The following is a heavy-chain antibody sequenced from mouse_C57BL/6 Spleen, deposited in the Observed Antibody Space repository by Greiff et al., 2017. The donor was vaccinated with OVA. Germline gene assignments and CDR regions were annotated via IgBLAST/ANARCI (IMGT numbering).Heavy chain of an antibody. CDR1: GFTFSSYG. CDR3: ARGGGYYGSTPYAMDY. CDR2: ISSGGSYT. J-gene: IGHJ4*01. Sequence: EVMLVESGGDLVKPGGSLKLPCAASGFTFSSYGMSWVRQTPDKRLEWVATISSGGSYTYYPDSVKGRFTISRDNAKNTLYLQMSSLKSEDTAMYYCARGGGYYGSTPYAMDYWGQGTSVTVSS. D-gene: IGHD1-1*01. V-gene: IGHV5-6*01.